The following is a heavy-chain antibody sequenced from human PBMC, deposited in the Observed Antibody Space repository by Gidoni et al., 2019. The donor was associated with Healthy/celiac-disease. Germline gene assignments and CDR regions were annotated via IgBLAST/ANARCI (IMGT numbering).Heavy chain of an antibody. CDR2: IYHSGST. J-gene: IGHJ4*02. CDR1: GGSISSGGYS. D-gene: IGHD1-26*01. V-gene: IGHV4-30-2*01. CDR3: ARVTGGSYLNHIFDY. Sequence: QLQLQESGSGLVKPSQTLSLPCAVSGGSISSGGYSWSWIRQPPGKGLEWIGYIYHSGSTYYNPSLKSRVTISVDRSKNQFSLKLSSVTAADTAVYYCARVTGGSYLNHIFDYWGQGTLVTVSS.